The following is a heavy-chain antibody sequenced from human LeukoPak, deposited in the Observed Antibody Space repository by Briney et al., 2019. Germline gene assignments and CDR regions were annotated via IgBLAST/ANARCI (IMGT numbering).Heavy chain of an antibody. CDR3: ARDRFYGSDRDPYYFDY. D-gene: IGHD3-10*01. CDR1: GFTFSDYY. V-gene: IGHV3-11*01. Sequence: PGGSLRLSCAASGFTFSDYYMSWIRQAPGKGLEWVSYISSSGSTIYYADPVKGRFTISRDNAKNSLYLQMNSLRAEDTAVYYCARDRFYGSDRDPYYFDYWGQGTLVTVSS. CDR2: ISSSGSTI. J-gene: IGHJ4*02.